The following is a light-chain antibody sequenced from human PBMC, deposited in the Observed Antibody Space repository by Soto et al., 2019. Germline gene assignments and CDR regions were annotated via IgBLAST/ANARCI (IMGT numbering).Light chain of an antibody. J-gene: IGKJ1*01. CDR1: QSVTSSH. V-gene: IGKV3-20*01. CDR2: GAS. Sequence: EIVLTQSPRTLSLSPGERATLSCRASQSVTSSHLAWYQQKPGQAPRLLIFGASNRATGIPDRFSGSGSGTDFTRTINRLEPEDFAVYLCHPYGSSRPFGRGPKVEIK. CDR3: HPYGSSRP.